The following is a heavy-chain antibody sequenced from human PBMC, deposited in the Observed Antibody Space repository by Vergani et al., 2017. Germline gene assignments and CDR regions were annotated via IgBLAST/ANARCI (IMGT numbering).Heavy chain of an antibody. Sequence: QVQLQESGPGLVKPSQTLSLTCAVSGGSISSGGYSWSWIRQPPGKGLEWIGYIYHSGSTYYNPSLKSRVTISVDRSKNQFSLKLSSVTAADTAVYYCARVWADYYDSSGPAGYFDYWGQGTLVTVSS. J-gene: IGHJ4*02. V-gene: IGHV4-30-2*01. D-gene: IGHD3-22*01. CDR1: GGSISSGGYS. CDR3: ARVWADYYDSSGPAGYFDY. CDR2: IYHSGST.